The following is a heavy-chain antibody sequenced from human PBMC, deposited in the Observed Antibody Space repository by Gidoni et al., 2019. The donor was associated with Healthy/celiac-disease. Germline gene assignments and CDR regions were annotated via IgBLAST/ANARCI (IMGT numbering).Heavy chain of an antibody. CDR2: IYHSGST. CDR1: GGSISSSNW. D-gene: IGHD6-19*01. J-gene: IGHJ4*02. Sequence: QVQLQESGPGLVKHSGTLSLTCAVSGGSISSSNWWSWVRQPPGKGMEWIGEIYHSGSTNYNPFLKSRVTISVDKSKNQFSLKLSSVTAADTAVYYCARDQGGSGWYSDYWGQGTLVTVSS. V-gene: IGHV4-4*02. CDR3: ARDQGGSGWYSDY.